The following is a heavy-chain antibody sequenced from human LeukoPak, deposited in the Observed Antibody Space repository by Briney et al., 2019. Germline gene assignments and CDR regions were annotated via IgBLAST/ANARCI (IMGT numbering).Heavy chain of an antibody. CDR3: ASYLYYYDSSGYKH. CDR1: GGSFSGYY. D-gene: IGHD3-22*01. CDR2: INHSGST. J-gene: IGHJ4*02. V-gene: IGHV4-34*01. Sequence: SETLSLTCAVYGGSFSGYYWSWIRQPPGKGLEWIGEINHSGSTNYNPSLKSRVTISVDTSKSQFSLKLSSVTAADTAVYYCASYLYYYDSSGYKHWGQGTLVTVSS.